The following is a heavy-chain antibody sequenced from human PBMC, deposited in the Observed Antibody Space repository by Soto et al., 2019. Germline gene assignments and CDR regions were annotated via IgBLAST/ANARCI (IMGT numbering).Heavy chain of an antibody. CDR2: IYHSGST. CDR1: GGSISSGGYS. CDR3: SLIGLGYCSGGSCLNLDY. V-gene: IGHV4-30-2*01. Sequence: SETLSLTCAVSGGSISSGGYSWSWIRQPPGKGLEWIGYIYHSGSTYYNPSLKSRVTISVDRSKNQFSLKLSSVTAADTAVYYCSLIGLGYCSGGSCLNLDYWGQGTLVTVSS. J-gene: IGHJ4*02. D-gene: IGHD2-15*01.